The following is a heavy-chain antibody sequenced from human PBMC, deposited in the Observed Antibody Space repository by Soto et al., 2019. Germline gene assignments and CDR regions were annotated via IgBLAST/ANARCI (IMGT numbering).Heavy chain of an antibody. J-gene: IGHJ4*02. CDR1: GGSISSGGYY. Sequence: SETLSLSCTVSGGSISSGGYYWSWIRQHPGKGREWIGYIYYSGSTYYNPSLKSRVTISVDTSKNQFSLKLSSVTAADTAVYYCASAAYDSSGYYYLDYWGQGTLVTVSS. D-gene: IGHD3-22*01. CDR2: IYYSGST. V-gene: IGHV4-31*03. CDR3: ASAAYDSSGYYYLDY.